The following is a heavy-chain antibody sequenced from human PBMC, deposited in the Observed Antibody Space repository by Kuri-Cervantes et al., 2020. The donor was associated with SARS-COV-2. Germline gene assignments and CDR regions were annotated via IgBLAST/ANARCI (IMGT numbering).Heavy chain of an antibody. CDR2: ISTSGSTI. J-gene: IGHJ4*02. V-gene: IGHV3-11*04. D-gene: IGHD3-10*01. CDR3: ARDLRDEQ. CDR1: GFSFSDYY. Sequence: GESLKISCVVSGFSFSDYYMSWIRQAPGKGLEWLSYISTSGSTINYADSVKGRFTISRDNSKNTLYLQMNSLRAEDTAVYYCARDLRDEQWGQGTLVTVSS.